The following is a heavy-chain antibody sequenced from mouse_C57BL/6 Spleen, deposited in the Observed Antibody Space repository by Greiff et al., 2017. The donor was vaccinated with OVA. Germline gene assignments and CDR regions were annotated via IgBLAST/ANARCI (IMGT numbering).Heavy chain of an antibody. CDR2: ISDGGSYT. Sequence: EVQLVESGAGLVKPGGSLKLSCAASGFTFSSYAMSWVRQTPEKRLEWVATISDGGSYTYYPDNVKGRFTISRDNAKNNLYLQMSHLKSEDTAMYYCARERVYYDYAMDYWGQGTSVTVSS. CDR1: GFTFSSYA. CDR3: ARERVYYDYAMDY. J-gene: IGHJ4*01. D-gene: IGHD2-4*01. V-gene: IGHV5-4*01.